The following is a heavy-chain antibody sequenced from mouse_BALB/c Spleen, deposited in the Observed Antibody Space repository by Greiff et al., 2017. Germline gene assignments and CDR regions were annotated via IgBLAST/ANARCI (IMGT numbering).Heavy chain of an antibody. D-gene: IGHD1-1*01. CDR3: ARRDYGSRGWYFDV. CDR2: ISYSGST. V-gene: IGHV3-2*02. Sequence: EVKLVESGPGLVKPSQSLSLTCTVTGYSITSDYAWNWIRQFPGNKLEWMGYISYSGSTSYNPSLKSRISITRDTSKNQFFLQLNSVTTEDTATYYCARRDYGSRGWYFDVWGAGTTVTVSS. CDR1: GYSITSDYA. J-gene: IGHJ1*01.